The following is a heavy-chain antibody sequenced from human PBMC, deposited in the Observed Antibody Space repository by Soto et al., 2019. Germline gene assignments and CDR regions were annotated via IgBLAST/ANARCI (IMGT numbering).Heavy chain of an antibody. D-gene: IGHD3-10*01. J-gene: IGHJ5*02. V-gene: IGHV4-34*01. CDR1: GGSFSGYY. CDR3: ARNRIRVWFGELSYFDP. Sequence: QVQLQQWGAGLLKPSETLSLTCAVYGGSFSGYYWSWIRQPPDKGLEWIGEINHSGSTNYNSSLKSRVTISVDTSKNQFSLKLSSVTAADTGVYYCARNRIRVWFGELSYFDPWGQGTLVTVSS. CDR2: INHSGST.